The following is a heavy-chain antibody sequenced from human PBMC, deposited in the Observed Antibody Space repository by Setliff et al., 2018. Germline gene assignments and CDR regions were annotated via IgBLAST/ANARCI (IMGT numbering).Heavy chain of an antibody. CDR1: GFTFDDYD. Sequence: GGSLRLSCAASGFTFDDYDMSWVRQAPGKGLEWVSVIYSGGSTYYADSVKGRFTISRDNSKNTLYLQMNSLRAEDTAVYYCAKVKDPFGMVRGVIESWGQGTLVTVSS. J-gene: IGHJ5*01. CDR2: IYSGGST. D-gene: IGHD3-10*01. V-gene: IGHV3-23*03. CDR3: AKVKDPFGMVRGVIES.